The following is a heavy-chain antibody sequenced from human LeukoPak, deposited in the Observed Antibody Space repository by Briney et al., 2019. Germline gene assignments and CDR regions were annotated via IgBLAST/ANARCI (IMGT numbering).Heavy chain of an antibody. V-gene: IGHV4-34*01. Sequence: SETLSLTRAVYGGSFSGYYWSWIRQPPGKGLEWIGEINHSGSTNYNPSLKSRVTISVDTSKNQFSLKLSSVTAADTAVYYCARMDYGPYCYYGMDVWGKGTTFTVSS. CDR3: ARMDYGPYCYYGMDV. CDR1: GGSFSGYY. J-gene: IGHJ6*04. D-gene: IGHD4-17*01. CDR2: INHSGST.